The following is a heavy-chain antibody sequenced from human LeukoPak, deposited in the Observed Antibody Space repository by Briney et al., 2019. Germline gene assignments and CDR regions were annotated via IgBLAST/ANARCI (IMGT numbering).Heavy chain of an antibody. D-gene: IGHD5-18*01. CDR3: ARDPHGYWWFDP. CDR1: GFTFSNYW. V-gene: IGHV3-74*03. J-gene: IGHJ5*02. Sequence: GGSLRLSCAASGFTFSNYWMHWVRQAPGKGLVWVSRINSDGSSTTYADSVKGRFTISRDHAKNTLYLQMNSLRAEDTAVYHCARDPHGYWWFDPWGQGTLVTVSS. CDR2: INSDGSST.